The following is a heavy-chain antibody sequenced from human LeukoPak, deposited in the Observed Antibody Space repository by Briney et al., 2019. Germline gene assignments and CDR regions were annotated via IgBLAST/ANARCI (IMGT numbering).Heavy chain of an antibody. Sequence: QAGGSLRLSCAASGFSFSSYDLHWVRQRKGESPEWVSAIGTAGDTYYPGSVKGQFTISRENAKNSLYLQMTSLEVGDTAVYYCATATRGGYYDHWGQGTLVTVSS. CDR2: IGTAGDT. CDR1: GFSFSSYD. D-gene: IGHD3-22*01. J-gene: IGHJ5*02. CDR3: ATATRGGYYDH. V-gene: IGHV3-13*01.